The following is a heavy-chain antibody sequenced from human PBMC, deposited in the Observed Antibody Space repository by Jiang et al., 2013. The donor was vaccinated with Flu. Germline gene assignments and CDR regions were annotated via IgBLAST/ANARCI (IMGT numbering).Heavy chain of an antibody. CDR3: ARGEVGSGADHYYYYGMDV. D-gene: IGHD1-26*01. CDR2: MNPNSGNT. CDR1: GYTFTSYD. V-gene: IGHV1-8*01. Sequence: AEVKKPGASVKVSCKASGYTFTSYDINWVRQATGQGLEWMGWMNPNSGNTGYAQKFQGRVTMTRNTSISTAYMELSRLRSDDTAVYYCARGEVGSGADHYYYYGMDVWGKGTTVTVSS. J-gene: IGHJ6*04.